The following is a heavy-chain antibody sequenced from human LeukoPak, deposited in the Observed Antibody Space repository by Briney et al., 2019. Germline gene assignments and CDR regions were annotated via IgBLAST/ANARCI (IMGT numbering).Heavy chain of an antibody. Sequence: PGRSLRLSCAASGFTFSSYAMHWVRQAPGKGLEWVSGISGSGESTYYADSVKGRFTISRDNSKNMLFLQMNSLRAEDTAVYYCAKGSSLNWFDPWGQGTLVTVSS. CDR1: GFTFSSYA. CDR3: AKGSSLNWFDP. D-gene: IGHD2-15*01. V-gene: IGHV3-23*01. J-gene: IGHJ5*02. CDR2: ISGSGEST.